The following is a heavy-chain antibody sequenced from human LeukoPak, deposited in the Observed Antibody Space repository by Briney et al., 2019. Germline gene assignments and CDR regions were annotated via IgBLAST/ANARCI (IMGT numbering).Heavy chain of an antibody. CDR3: ARGRVVTMTLLAFDY. CDR2: INHSGST. D-gene: IGHD3-22*01. J-gene: IGHJ4*02. Sequence: SETLSLTCAVYGGSFSGYYWSWIRQPPGKGLEWIGEINHSGSTNYNPSLKSRVTISVDTSKNQFSLKLSSVTAADTAVYYCARGRVVTMTLLAFDYWGQGTLVTVSS. CDR1: GGSFSGYY. V-gene: IGHV4-34*01.